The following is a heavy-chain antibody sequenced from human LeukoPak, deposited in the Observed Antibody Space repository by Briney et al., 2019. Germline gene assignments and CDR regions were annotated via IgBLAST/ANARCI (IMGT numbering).Heavy chain of an antibody. J-gene: IGHJ4*02. CDR3: AKSESVITTPFDY. V-gene: IGHV3-9*03. CDR2: ISWNSGSI. Sequence: GRSLRLPCAASGFTFDDYAMHWVRQAPGKGLEWVSGISWNSGSIVYADSVKGRFTISRDNAKNSLYLQMNSLRAEDMALYYCAKSESVITTPFDYWGQGTLVTVSS. D-gene: IGHD3-22*01. CDR1: GFTFDDYA.